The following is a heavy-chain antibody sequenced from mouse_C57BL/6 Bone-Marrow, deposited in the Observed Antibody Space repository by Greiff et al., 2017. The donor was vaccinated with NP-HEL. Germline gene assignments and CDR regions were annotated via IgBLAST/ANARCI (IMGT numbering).Heavy chain of an antibody. J-gene: IGHJ3*01. CDR1: GFTFSSYG. Sequence: DVMLVESGGDLVKPGGSLKLSCAASGFTFSSYGMSWVRQTPDKRLEWVATISSGGSYTYYPDSVKGRFTISRDNAKNTLYLQMSSLKSEDTAMYYCARQKTEAWFAYWGQGTLVTVSA. V-gene: IGHV5-6*02. CDR3: ARQKTEAWFAY. CDR2: ISSGGSYT.